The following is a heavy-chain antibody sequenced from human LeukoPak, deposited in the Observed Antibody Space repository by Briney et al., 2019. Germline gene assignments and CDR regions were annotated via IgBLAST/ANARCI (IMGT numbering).Heavy chain of an antibody. Sequence: NASETLSLTCIVSGASIGTLYWNWIRQVPGKGLEWIGFIDYHGNTKYNPSLKSLVTMSVDTSVDQVSLRLTSVTAADTAIYFCATASGRSFWLDPWGQGRLVTVSS. V-gene: IGHV4-59*11. CDR3: ATASGRSFWLDP. CDR1: GASIGTLY. D-gene: IGHD2-15*01. CDR2: IDYHGNT. J-gene: IGHJ5*02.